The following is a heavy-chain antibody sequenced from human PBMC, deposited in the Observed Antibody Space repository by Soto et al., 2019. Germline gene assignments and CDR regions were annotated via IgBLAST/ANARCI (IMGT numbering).Heavy chain of an antibody. J-gene: IGHJ3*02. D-gene: IGHD6-19*01. CDR1: GGTFSSYT. CDR2: IIPILGIA. CDR3: ARDQRPKQWLGDDAFDI. V-gene: IGHV1-69*04. Sequence: GASVKVSCKASGGTFSSYTISWVRQAPGQGLEWMGRIIPILGIANYAQKFQGRVTITADKSTSTAYMELRSLRSDDTAVYYCARDQRPKQWLGDDAFDIWGQGTMVTVSS.